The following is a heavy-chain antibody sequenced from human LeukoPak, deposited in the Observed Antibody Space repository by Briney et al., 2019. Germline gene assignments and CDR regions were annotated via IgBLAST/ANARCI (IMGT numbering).Heavy chain of an antibody. D-gene: IGHD1-14*01. CDR3: ARDQVDRIWYFDY. J-gene: IGHJ4*02. CDR1: GFTFSSYG. Sequence: GGSLRLSCAASGFTFSSYGINWVRQAPGKGLEWVSSISSNSIYVFYADSMKGRFTISRDNAKNSLSLQMNSLRAEDTAVYYCARDQVDRIWYFDYWGQGTLVTVSS. V-gene: IGHV3-21*01. CDR2: ISSNSIYV.